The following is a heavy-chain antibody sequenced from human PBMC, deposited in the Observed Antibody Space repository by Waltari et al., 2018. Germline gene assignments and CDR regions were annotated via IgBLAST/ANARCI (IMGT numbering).Heavy chain of an antibody. CDR2: ISSSSSNI. Sequence: VQLVESGGGLVKPGGSLRLSCAASGFTFSIYTINWVRQAPGKRLEWVSSISSSSSNIYYADSVKGRVTISRDNTKKSLYLQINSLRVEDTAVYYCARDREVTKWSLIPDERRAFDIWGQGTMVTVSS. CDR3: ARDREVTKWSLIPDERRAFDI. D-gene: IGHD2-15*01. V-gene: IGHV3-21*01. J-gene: IGHJ3*02. CDR1: GFTFSIYT.